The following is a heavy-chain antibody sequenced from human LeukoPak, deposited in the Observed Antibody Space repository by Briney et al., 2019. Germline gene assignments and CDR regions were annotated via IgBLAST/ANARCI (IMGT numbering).Heavy chain of an antibody. Sequence: KESGPELVKPTQTLTLTCTFSGFSLDTRGMCVSWIRQPPGKALEWLARIDWDDSRYFSSSLKTRLTISKDTSKNQVVLRLTNVDPVDTATYYCARTTSMTTLYYFDYWGQGTLVTVSS. J-gene: IGHJ4*02. D-gene: IGHD4-17*01. V-gene: IGHV2-70*16. CDR1: GFSLDTRGMC. CDR2: IDWDDSR. CDR3: ARTTSMTTLYYFDY.